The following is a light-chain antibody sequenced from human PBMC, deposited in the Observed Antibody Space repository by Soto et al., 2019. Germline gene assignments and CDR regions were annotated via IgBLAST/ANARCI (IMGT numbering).Light chain of an antibody. J-gene: IGLJ3*02. V-gene: IGLV2-14*01. CDR2: SVT. CDR1: SSDVGGYNY. Sequence: QSALTQPASVSGSPGQSITISCTGISSDVGGYNYVSWYQQHPGKAPKLIIYSVTYRPSGVSSRFSGSKSGDTASLTISGLQAEDEADYYCSSHTSSNTVVFGGGTKLTVL. CDR3: SSHTSSNTVV.